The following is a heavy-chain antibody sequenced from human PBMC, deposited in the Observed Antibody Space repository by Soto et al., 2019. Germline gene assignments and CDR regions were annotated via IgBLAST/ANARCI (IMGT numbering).Heavy chain of an antibody. CDR2: INAGNGNT. V-gene: IGHV1-3*01. CDR1: GYTFTSYA. D-gene: IGHD2-15*01. Sequence: SVKVSCKASGYTFTSYAMHWVRQAPGQRLDWMGWINAGNGNTKYSQKFQGRVTITRDTSASTAYMELSSLRSEDTAVYYCASSYCSGGSCYDYYYGMDVWGQGTTVTVSS. J-gene: IGHJ6*02. CDR3: ASSYCSGGSCYDYYYGMDV.